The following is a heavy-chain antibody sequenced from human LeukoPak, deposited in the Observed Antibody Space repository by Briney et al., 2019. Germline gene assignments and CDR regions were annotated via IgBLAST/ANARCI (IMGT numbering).Heavy chain of an antibody. Sequence: PGGSLRPSCAASGFTFSSYSMNWVRQAPGKGLEWVSSISSSSSYIYYADSVKGRFTISRDNAKNSLYLQMNSLRAEDTAVYYCARGLRMVATTLGVGYWGQGTLVTVSS. CDR3: ARGLRMVATTLGVGY. J-gene: IGHJ4*02. CDR1: GFTFSSYS. V-gene: IGHV3-21*01. CDR2: ISSSSSYI. D-gene: IGHD5-12*01.